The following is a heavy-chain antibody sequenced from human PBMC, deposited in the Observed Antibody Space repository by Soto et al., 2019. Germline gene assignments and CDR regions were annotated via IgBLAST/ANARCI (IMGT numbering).Heavy chain of an antibody. D-gene: IGHD3-3*01. V-gene: IGHV3-23*01. CDR3: AKDINTIFGVGDAFDI. Sequence: PGGSLRLSCAASGFTFSSYAMSWIRQAPGKGLEWGSVISSSGGSIYYSDSVKGRFAISRDNSKNTLYLQMNSLGAGDTAVYYCAKDINTIFGVGDAFDIRGQGTMVTVSS. CDR2: ISSSGGSI. CDR1: GFTFSSYA. J-gene: IGHJ3*02.